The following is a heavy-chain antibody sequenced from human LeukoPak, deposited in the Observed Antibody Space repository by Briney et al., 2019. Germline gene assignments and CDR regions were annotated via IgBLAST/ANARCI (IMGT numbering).Heavy chain of an antibody. D-gene: IGHD2-21*02. Sequence: GRSLRLSCAASGFTFSSYAMHWVRQAPGKGLEWVAVISDDGSNKYYADSVKGRFTISRDNSKNTLYLQMNSLRAEDTAVYYCARDYCGGDCYSDNWFDPWGQGTLVTVSS. V-gene: IGHV3-30*04. CDR1: GFTFSSYA. CDR2: ISDDGSNK. J-gene: IGHJ5*02. CDR3: ARDYCGGDCYSDNWFDP.